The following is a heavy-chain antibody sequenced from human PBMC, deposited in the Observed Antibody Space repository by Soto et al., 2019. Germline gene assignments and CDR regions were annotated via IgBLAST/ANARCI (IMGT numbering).Heavy chain of an antibody. J-gene: IGHJ6*04. CDR1: GFTVTSNY. CDR3: AIGVTTVKSMDV. CDR2: IYSDRT. D-gene: IGHD4-4*01. Sequence: PGGSLRLSCAASGFTVTSNYMSWVRQAPGKGLEWVSVIYSDRTYYADSVKGRFTISKDNSKNTLYLQMNSLRAEDTAVYYCAIGVTTVKSMDVWGKGTTVTVS. V-gene: IGHV3-66*01.